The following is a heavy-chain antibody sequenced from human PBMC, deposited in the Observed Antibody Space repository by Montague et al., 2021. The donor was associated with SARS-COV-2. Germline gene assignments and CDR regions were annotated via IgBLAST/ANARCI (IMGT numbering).Heavy chain of an antibody. D-gene: IGHD3-10*01. V-gene: IGHV4-39*07. CDR2: IYYSGTI. J-gene: IGHJ4*02. CDR3: AREDYSGSRSYSSCLDY. CDR1: GGSISSSSYY. Sequence: SETLSLTCTVSGGSISSSSYYWGWIRQPPGKGLEWIGSIYYSGTINYNPSLKTRVTISVDTSKNQFSLKLRSVTAADTAVYYCAREDYSGSRSYSSCLDYWGQGTLVTVSS.